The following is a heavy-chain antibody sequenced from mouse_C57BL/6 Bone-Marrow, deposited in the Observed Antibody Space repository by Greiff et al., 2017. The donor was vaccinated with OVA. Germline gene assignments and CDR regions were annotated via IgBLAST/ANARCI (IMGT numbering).Heavy chain of an antibody. J-gene: IGHJ1*03. CDR3: ARERTLLEDWYFDV. V-gene: IGHV1-39*01. CDR1: GYSFTDYN. Sequence: EVQLQQSGPELVKPGASVKISCKASGYSFTDYNMNWVKQSNGKSLEWIGVINPDYGTTSYNQKFKGKATLTVDQSSSTAYMQLNSLTSEDSAVYYCARERTLLEDWYFDVWGTGTTVTVSS. CDR2: INPDYGTT.